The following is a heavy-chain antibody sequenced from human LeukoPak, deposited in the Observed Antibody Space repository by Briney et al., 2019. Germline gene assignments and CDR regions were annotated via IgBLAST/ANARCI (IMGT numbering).Heavy chain of an antibody. CDR2: IYYSGST. CDR1: GGSTSSYY. CDR3: ARDHSPYGMDV. Sequence: SETLSLTCPVSGGSTSSYYWSWIRQPPGKGLEWIGYIYYSGSTNYNPSLKSRVTISVDTSKNQFSLKLSSVTAADTAVYYCARDHSPYGMDVWGKGTTVTVSS. D-gene: IGHD2-21*01. J-gene: IGHJ6*04. V-gene: IGHV4-59*01.